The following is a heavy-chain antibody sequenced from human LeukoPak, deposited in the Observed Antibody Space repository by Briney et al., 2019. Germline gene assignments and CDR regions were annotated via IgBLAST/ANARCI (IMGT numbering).Heavy chain of an antibody. CDR3: AISQPPWFGDPTRDDAFDI. CDR1: GYTFTGYY. J-gene: IGHJ3*02. CDR2: INPNSGGT. V-gene: IGHV1-2*02. D-gene: IGHD3-10*01. Sequence: GASVTVSCKASGYTFTGYYMHWVRQAPGQGLEWMGWINPNSGGTNYAQKFQGRVTMTRDTSISTAYVELSRLRSDDTAVYYCAISQPPWFGDPTRDDAFDIWGQGTMVTVSS.